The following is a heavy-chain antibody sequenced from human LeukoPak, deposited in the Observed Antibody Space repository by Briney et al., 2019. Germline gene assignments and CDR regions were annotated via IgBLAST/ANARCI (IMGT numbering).Heavy chain of an antibody. CDR3: AKELDIVATSPFDY. D-gene: IGHD5-12*01. V-gene: IGHV3-30*02. J-gene: IGHJ4*02. Sequence: GGSLRLSCAASGFTFSSYSMHWVRQAPGKGLEWVAFIRYDGSNKYYADSVKGRFTISRDNSKNTLYLQMNSLRAEDTAVYYCAKELDIVATSPFDYWGQGTLVTASS. CDR2: IRYDGSNK. CDR1: GFTFSSYS.